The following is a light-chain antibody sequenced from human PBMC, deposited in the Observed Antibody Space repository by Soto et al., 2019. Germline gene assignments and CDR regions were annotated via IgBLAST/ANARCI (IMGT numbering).Light chain of an antibody. V-gene: IGKV1-5*01. CDR3: QQYNSYLIT. CDR1: QSISSW. Sequence: DIQMTQSPSTLSASVGDRVTITCRAIQSISSWLAWYQQKPGKAPKLLIYDASSLESGVPSRFSGSGSGTEFTLTISSLQPDDFATYYCQQYNSYLITFGQGTLLEIK. J-gene: IGKJ5*01. CDR2: DAS.